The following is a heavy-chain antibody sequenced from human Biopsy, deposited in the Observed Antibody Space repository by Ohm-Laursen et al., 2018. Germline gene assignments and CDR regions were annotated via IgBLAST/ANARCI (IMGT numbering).Heavy chain of an antibody. V-gene: IGHV4-59*11. D-gene: IGHD4-23*01. CDR1: GGSFTGHY. CDR3: ARGSNEYGGLYFPH. Sequence: GTLSLTCTVSGGSFTGHYWTWIRQPPGKGLEWIGHISHTGYTSYKSSLKSRVTISLDASRKHFSLRLTSLAAADTAVYYCARGSNEYGGLYFPHWGQGTLVTVSS. J-gene: IGHJ1*01. CDR2: ISHTGYT.